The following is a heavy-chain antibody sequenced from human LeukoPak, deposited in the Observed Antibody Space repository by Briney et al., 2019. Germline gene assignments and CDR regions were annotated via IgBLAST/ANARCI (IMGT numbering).Heavy chain of an antibody. CDR1: GGTFSSYA. J-gene: IGHJ5*02. V-gene: IGHV1-69*05. CDR3: ARIPVVVVAATYWFDP. D-gene: IGHD2-15*01. Sequence: GASVKVSCKASGGTFSSYAISWVRQAPGQGLEWMGGIIPIFGTANYAQKFQGRVTITTDESTSTAYMELSSLRSEDTAVYYCARIPVVVVAATYWFDPWGQGTLVTVSS. CDR2: IIPIFGTA.